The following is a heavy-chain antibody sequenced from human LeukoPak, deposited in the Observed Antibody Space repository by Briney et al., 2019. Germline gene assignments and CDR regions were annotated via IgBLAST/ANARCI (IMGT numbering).Heavy chain of an antibody. J-gene: IGHJ6*03. Sequence: GGSLRLSCAASGFTFSDYYMSWIRQAPGKGLEWVSYISSSGSTIYYADSVKGRFTISRDNAKNSLYLQMNSLRAEDTAVYYCARVFRTVTTMYYYYYMDVWGKGTTVTVSS. CDR2: ISSSGSTI. CDR1: GFTFSDYY. CDR3: ARVFRTVTTMYYYYYMDV. V-gene: IGHV3-11*01. D-gene: IGHD4-17*01.